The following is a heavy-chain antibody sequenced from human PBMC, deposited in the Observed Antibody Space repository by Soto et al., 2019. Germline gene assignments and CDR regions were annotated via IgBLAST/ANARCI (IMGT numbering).Heavy chain of an antibody. CDR3: ARVAADSSSRRGSGRGLDY. D-gene: IGHD6-13*01. CDR2: IKQDGSEK. CDR1: GFTFSSYW. Sequence: GGSLRLSCAASGFTFSSYWMSWVRQAPGKGLEWVANIKQDGSEKYYVDSVKGRFTISRDNAKNSLYLQMNGLRAEDTAVYYCARVAADSSSRRGSGRGLDYWGQGTLVTVSS. J-gene: IGHJ4*02. V-gene: IGHV3-7*01.